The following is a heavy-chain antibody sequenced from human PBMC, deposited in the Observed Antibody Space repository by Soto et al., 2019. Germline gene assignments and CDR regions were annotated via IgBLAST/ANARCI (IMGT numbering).Heavy chain of an antibody. CDR1: GGSISSGGYY. CDR3: ARDQEQLVGWFDP. CDR2: IYYSGST. Sequence: QVQLQESGPGLVKPSQTLSLTCTVSGGSISSGGYYWSWTRQHPGKGLEWIGYIYYSGSTYYNPSLKSRVTISVDTSKNQFSLKLSSVTAADTAVYYCARDQEQLVGWFDPWGQGTLVTVSS. J-gene: IGHJ5*02. D-gene: IGHD6-6*01. V-gene: IGHV4-31*03.